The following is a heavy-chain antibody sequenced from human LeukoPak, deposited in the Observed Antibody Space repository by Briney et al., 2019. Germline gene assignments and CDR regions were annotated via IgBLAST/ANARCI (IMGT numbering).Heavy chain of an antibody. D-gene: IGHD6-19*01. V-gene: IGHV1-69*04. CDR2: IIPILGIA. CDR1: GGTFSSYT. CDR3: ARDGIAVAGRWFDP. Sequence: GASVKVSCKASGGTFSSYTISWVRQAPGQGLEWMGRIIPILGIANYAQKFQGRVTITADKSTSTAYMELNSLRSEDTAVYYCARDGIAVAGRWFDPWGQGTLVTVSS. J-gene: IGHJ5*02.